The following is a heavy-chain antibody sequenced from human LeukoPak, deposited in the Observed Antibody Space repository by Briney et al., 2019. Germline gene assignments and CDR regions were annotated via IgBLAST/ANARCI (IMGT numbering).Heavy chain of an antibody. J-gene: IGHJ6*03. V-gene: IGHV4-61*02. D-gene: IGHD3-16*01. Sequence: PSETLSLTCTVSGGSISSGSYYWSWIRQPAGKGLEWIGRIYTSGTTNYNPSLKSRVTLSVDTSKNQFSLNLSSLTAADTAVCYCARDKGGLGPYSYYYMDVWGKGTTVTVSS. CDR3: ARDKGGLGPYSYYYMDV. CDR2: IYTSGTT. CDR1: GGSISSGSYY.